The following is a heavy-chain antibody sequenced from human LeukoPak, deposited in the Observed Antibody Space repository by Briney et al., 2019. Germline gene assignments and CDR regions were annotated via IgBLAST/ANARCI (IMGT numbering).Heavy chain of an antibody. V-gene: IGHV3-48*03. J-gene: IGHJ4*02. Sequence: GGSLRLSCAASGFTFSSYEMNWVRQAPGKGLEWVSYISSSGSTIYYADSVKGRFTISRDNAKNSLYLQMNSLRAEDTAVYYCARSGSIVSARGVTYDYWGQGTLVTVSS. D-gene: IGHD3-10*01. CDR2: ISSSGSTI. CDR1: GFTFSSYE. CDR3: ARSGSIVSARGVTYDY.